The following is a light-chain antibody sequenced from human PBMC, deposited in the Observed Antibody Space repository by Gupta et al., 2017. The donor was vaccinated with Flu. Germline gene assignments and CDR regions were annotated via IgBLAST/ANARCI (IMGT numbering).Light chain of an antibody. CDR2: GAS. J-gene: IGKJ2*01. CDR1: QSVSTN. Sequence: EGATLSCRASQSVSTNLAWYQQKPGQAPRLLIFGASTRAPGIPARFSGSGSGTEFTLTISSLQSEDFALYYCQQYNNWPPDTFGQGTKLEIK. CDR3: QQYNNWPPDT. V-gene: IGKV3-15*01.